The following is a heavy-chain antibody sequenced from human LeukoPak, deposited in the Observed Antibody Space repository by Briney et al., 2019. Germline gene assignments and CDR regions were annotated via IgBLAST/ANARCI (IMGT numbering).Heavy chain of an antibody. J-gene: IGHJ1*01. D-gene: IGHD2-2*01. V-gene: IGHV3-21*01. CDR1: GFTFSSYI. CDR3: AREEYCSSTSCYLGGSEYFQH. Sequence: GGSLRLSCAASGFTFSSYIMNWVRQAPGKGLEWVSSISSSSSYIYYADSVKGRFTISRDNAKNSLYLQMNSLRAEDTAVYYCAREEYCSSTSCYLGGSEYFQHWGQGILVTVSS. CDR2: ISSSSSYI.